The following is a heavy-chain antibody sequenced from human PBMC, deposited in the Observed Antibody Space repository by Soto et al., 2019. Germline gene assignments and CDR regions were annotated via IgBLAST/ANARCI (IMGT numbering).Heavy chain of an antibody. CDR3: ARGSYGDSSLRFFDY. V-gene: IGHV4-31*03. Sequence: SETLSLTCTVSGGSISSGGYYWSWIRQHPGKGLEWIGYIYYSGSTYYNPSLQSRVTISVDTSKNQFSLQLSSVTAADTAVYYCARGSYGDSSLRFFDYWGQGTLVTVSS. CDR1: GGSISSGGYY. D-gene: IGHD4-17*01. J-gene: IGHJ4*02. CDR2: IYYSGST.